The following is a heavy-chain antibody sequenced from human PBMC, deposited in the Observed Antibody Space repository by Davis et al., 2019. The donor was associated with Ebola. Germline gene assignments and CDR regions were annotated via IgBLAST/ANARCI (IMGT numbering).Heavy chain of an antibody. Sequence: PGGSLRLSCAASGFTVSSNYMSWVRQAPGKGLEWVSVIYSGGSTYYADSVKGRFTISRDNSKNTLYLQMNSLRAEDTAVYYCAKDRAFRRHDYGELDYWGQGTLVTVSS. V-gene: IGHV3-66*01. CDR3: AKDRAFRRHDYGELDY. CDR2: IYSGGST. J-gene: IGHJ4*02. CDR1: GFTVSSNY. D-gene: IGHD4/OR15-4a*01.